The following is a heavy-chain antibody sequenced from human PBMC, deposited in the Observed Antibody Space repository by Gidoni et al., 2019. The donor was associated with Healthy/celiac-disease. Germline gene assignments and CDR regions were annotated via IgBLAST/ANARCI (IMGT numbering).Heavy chain of an antibody. V-gene: IGHV3-7*01. Sequence: EVQLVESGGGLVQPGGSLRLSCAASGFTFSSYWMSWVRQAPGKGLEWVANIKQDGSEKYYVDSVKGRFTISRDNAKNSLYLQMNSLRAEDTAVYYCASQESYDFWSGHHDYWGQGTLVTVSS. CDR1: GFTFSSYW. D-gene: IGHD3-3*01. J-gene: IGHJ4*02. CDR3: ASQESYDFWSGHHDY. CDR2: IKQDGSEK.